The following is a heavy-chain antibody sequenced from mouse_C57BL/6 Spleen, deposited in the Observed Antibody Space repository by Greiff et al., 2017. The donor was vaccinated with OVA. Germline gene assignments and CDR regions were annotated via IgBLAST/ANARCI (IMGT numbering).Heavy chain of an antibody. J-gene: IGHJ2*01. D-gene: IGHD2-12*01. CDR3: ARGGDYYIDVDY. CDR2: ISYDGSN. CDR1: GYSITSGYY. Sequence: EVHLVESGPGLVKPSQSLSLTCSVTGYSITSGYYWNWIRQFPGNKLEWMGYISYDGSNNYNPSLKNRISITRDTSKNQFFLKLNSVTTEDTATYYCARGGDYYIDVDYWGQGTTLTVSS. V-gene: IGHV3-6*01.